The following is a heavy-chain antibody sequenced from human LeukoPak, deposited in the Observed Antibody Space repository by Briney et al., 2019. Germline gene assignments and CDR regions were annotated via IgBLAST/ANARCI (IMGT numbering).Heavy chain of an antibody. Sequence: SVKVSCKASGVTFSSYAISWVRQAPGQGLEWMGRIIPIFGTANYAQKFQGRVTITTDESTSTAYMELSSLRSEDTAVYYCARGPYYYYDSSGYFDYWGQGTLVTVSS. D-gene: IGHD3-22*01. CDR1: GVTFSSYA. CDR3: ARGPYYYYDSSGYFDY. CDR2: IIPIFGTA. V-gene: IGHV1-69*05. J-gene: IGHJ4*02.